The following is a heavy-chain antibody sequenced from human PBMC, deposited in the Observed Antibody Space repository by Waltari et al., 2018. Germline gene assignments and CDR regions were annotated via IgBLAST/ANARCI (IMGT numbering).Heavy chain of an antibody. CDR2: INAGNGNT. J-gene: IGHJ4*02. D-gene: IGHD3-10*01. Sequence: QVQLVQSGAEVKKPGASVKVSCTASGYTFTSSAMHWVRQAPGQRLEWMGWINAGNGNTKYSQKFQGRVTITRDTSASTAYMELSSLRSEDTAVYYCARDWDPDSGSYFDYWGQGTLVTVSS. CDR1: GYTFTSSA. V-gene: IGHV1-3*01. CDR3: ARDWDPDSGSYFDY.